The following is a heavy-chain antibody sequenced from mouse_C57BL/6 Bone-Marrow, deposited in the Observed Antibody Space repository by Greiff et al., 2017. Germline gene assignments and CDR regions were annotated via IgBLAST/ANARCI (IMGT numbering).Heavy chain of an antibody. V-gene: IGHV1-82*01. CDR1: GYAFSSSW. CDR2: IYPGDGDT. J-gene: IGHJ3*01. CDR3: ARSFYYGNSFAY. D-gene: IGHD2-1*01. Sequence: LVESGPELVKPGASVKISCKASGYAFSSSWMNWVKQRPGKGLEWIGRIYPGDGDTNYNGKFKGKATLTADKSSSTAYMQLSSLTSEDSAVYFCARSFYYGNSFAYWGQGTLVTVSA.